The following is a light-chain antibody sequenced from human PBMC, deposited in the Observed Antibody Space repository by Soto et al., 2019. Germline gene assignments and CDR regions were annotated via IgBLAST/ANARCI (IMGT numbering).Light chain of an antibody. J-gene: IGKJ2*01. CDR3: QQYGRSPPFT. CDR2: GAS. CDR1: QSVSSAY. V-gene: IGKV3-20*01. Sequence: EIVLTQSPGTLSLSPGERATLSCRASQSVSSAYLAWYQHKPGQAPWLLIYGASNRATGIPDRFSGSGSGTDFTLTISRLEPEDFAVYFCQQYGRSPPFTFGQGTKVEIK.